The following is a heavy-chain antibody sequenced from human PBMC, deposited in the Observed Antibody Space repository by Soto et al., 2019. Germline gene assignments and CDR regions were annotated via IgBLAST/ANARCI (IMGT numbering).Heavy chain of an antibody. CDR1: GFTFSSFA. CDR2: ISDDGTNK. D-gene: IGHD2-21*02. V-gene: IGHV3-30*04. Sequence: QLGGSLRLPCKGSGFTFSSFAIQWVRQAPGKGLEWVAAISDDGTNKYTADSVKGRFTISRDNSRNTVYLQVNSLRIEDTAVYYCARRLTTTVTAMGYWGQGTPVTVSS. CDR3: ARRLTTTVTAMGY. J-gene: IGHJ4*02.